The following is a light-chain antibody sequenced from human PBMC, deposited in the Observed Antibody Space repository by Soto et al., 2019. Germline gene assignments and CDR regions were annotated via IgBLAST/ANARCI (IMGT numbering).Light chain of an antibody. CDR1: SSDVGGYNY. V-gene: IGLV2-14*01. CDR3: SSYTSISLFV. Sequence: QSALTQPASVSGSPGQSITISCTGTSSDVGGYNYVSWYQQHPGKAPKLMIYDVSNRPSGVSNRFSGSKSGNTASLTIAGLQADDEADYYRSSYTSISLFVFGTGTKLTVL. J-gene: IGLJ1*01. CDR2: DVS.